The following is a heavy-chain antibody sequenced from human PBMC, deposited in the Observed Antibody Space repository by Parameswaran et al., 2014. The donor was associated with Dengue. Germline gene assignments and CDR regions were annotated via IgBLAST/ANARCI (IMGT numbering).Heavy chain of an antibody. D-gene: IGHD4-11*01. V-gene: IGHV3-11*05. CDR2: ISSSSSYT. CDR3: ARGSDLFYSNLPYFDY. Sequence: VRQMPGKGLEWVSYISSSSSYTNYADSVKGRFTISRDNAKNSLYLQMNSLRAEDTAVYYCARGSDLFYSNLPYFDYWARNLVTVSS. J-gene: IGHJ4*01.